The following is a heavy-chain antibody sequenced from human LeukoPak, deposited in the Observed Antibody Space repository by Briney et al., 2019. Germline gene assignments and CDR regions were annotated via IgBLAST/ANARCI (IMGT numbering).Heavy chain of an antibody. Sequence: GGSLRLSCAASGFTFSSYSMNWVRQAPGKGLEWVSYISSSSSYIYYADSVKGRFTISRDNAKNSLYLQMNSLRAEDTAVYYCARVPNILRFLEWFAFDIWGQGTMVTVSS. J-gene: IGHJ3*02. V-gene: IGHV3-21*05. CDR1: GFTFSSYS. D-gene: IGHD3-3*01. CDR2: ISSSSSYI. CDR3: ARVPNILRFLEWFAFDI.